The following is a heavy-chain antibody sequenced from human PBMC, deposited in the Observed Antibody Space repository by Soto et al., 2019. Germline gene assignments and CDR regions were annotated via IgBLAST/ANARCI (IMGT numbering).Heavy chain of an antibody. CDR2: IYPGDSDT. V-gene: IGHV5-51*01. CDR1: GYSFTSYW. D-gene: IGHD6-6*01. Sequence: GESLKISCKGSGYSFTSYWIGWVRQMPGKGLEWMGIIYPGDSDTRYSPSFQGQVTISADKSISTAYLQWSSLKVSDTAMYYCAISSSSFSNYYGMYVWGQGTTVTVSS. J-gene: IGHJ6*02. CDR3: AISSSSFSNYYGMYV.